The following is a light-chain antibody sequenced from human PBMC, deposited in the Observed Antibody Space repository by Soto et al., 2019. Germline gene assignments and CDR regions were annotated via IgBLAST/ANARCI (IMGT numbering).Light chain of an antibody. CDR3: QQYDNLPPYT. CDR1: QDISNY. V-gene: IGKV1-33*01. CDR2: DAS. Sequence: DIQMTQSPSSLSASVGDRVTITCQASQDISNYLNWYQQKPAKAPKLLIYDASNSEKGSPSRCSGSGSGAVFTFTISSLQHEDVAAYCCQQYDNLPPYTFGQGTKLEIK. J-gene: IGKJ2*01.